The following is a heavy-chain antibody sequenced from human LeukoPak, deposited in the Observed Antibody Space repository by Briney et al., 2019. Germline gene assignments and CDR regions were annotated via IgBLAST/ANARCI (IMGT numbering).Heavy chain of an antibody. CDR2: INPNSGGT. CDR1: GYTFTGYY. J-gene: IGHJ4*02. V-gene: IGHV1-2*02. D-gene: IGHD3-22*01. Sequence: ASVKVSCKASGYTFTGYYMHWVRQAPGQGLEWMGWINPNSGGTNYAQKFQGRVTMTRDTSISTAYMELSRLRSDDTAVYCCAVERGDSSGYYLGLFDYWGQGTLVTVSS. CDR3: AVERGDSSGYYLGLFDY.